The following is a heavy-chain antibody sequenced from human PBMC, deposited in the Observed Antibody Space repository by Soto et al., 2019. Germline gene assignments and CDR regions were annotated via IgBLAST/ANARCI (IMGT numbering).Heavy chain of an antibody. J-gene: IGHJ1*01. CDR1: GSTISSNA. Sequence: YAVKLSCKASGSTISSNAISWVRQAPGQELEWMGGIIPIFGTANYAQKFQGRVTVTADESTSTAYMELSSLRSEDTAVYYCARVSTMIVPPDDWGQGNVVTVSS. CDR2: IIPIFGTA. V-gene: IGHV1-69*13. D-gene: IGHD3-22*01. CDR3: ARVSTMIVPPDD.